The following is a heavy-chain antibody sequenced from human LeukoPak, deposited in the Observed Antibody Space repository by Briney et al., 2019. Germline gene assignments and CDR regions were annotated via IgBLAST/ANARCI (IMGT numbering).Heavy chain of an antibody. V-gene: IGHV4-34*01. D-gene: IGHD2-2*01. Sequence: PSETLSLTCAVYGGSFSGYYWSWIRQPLGKGLEWIGEINHSGSTNYNPSLKSRVTISVDTSKNQFSLKLSSVTAADTAVYYCARVGDIVVVPAAGGSGFDPWGQGTLVTVSS. J-gene: IGHJ5*02. CDR3: ARVGDIVVVPAAGGSGFDP. CDR1: GGSFSGYY. CDR2: INHSGST.